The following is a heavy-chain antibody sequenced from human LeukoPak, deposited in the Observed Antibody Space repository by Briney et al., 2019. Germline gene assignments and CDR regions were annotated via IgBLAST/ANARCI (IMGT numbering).Heavy chain of an antibody. CDR1: GGSISSGGYS. Sequence: PSQTLSLTCAVSGGSISSGGYSWNWIRQPPGRGLEWIGYIYHSGSTYYNPSLKSRVTISIDRSKNQFSLKVSSVTAADTAVYYCARGYSDWSIGYWGQGTLVTVSS. D-gene: IGHD3-9*01. V-gene: IGHV4-30-2*01. CDR2: IYHSGST. J-gene: IGHJ4*02. CDR3: ARGYSDWSIGY.